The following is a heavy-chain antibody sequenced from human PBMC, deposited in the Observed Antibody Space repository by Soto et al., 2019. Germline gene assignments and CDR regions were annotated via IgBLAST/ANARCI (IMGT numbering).Heavy chain of an antibody. J-gene: IGHJ6*02. CDR1: GFTFSSYA. V-gene: IGHV3-30-3*01. CDR3: ARDLEARYPELSGMDV. D-gene: IGHD3-9*01. CDR2: ISYDGSNK. Sequence: PGGSLRLSCAASGFTFSSYAMHWVRQAPGKGLEWVAVISYDGSNKHYADSVKGRFTISRDNSKNTLYLQMNSLRAEDTAVYYCARDLEARYPELSGMDVWGQGTTVTVSS.